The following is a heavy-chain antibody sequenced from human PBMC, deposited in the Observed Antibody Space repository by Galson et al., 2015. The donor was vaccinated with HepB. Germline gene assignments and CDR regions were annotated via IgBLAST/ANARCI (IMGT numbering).Heavy chain of an antibody. CDR2: INHSGST. V-gene: IGHV4-34*01. CDR1: GESFSGYY. Sequence: SETLSLTCAVYGESFSGYYWSWIRQPPGKGLEWIGEINHSGSTNYNPSLKSRVTISLDTSKNQFSLKLSFVTAADTAVYYCARGRRRDFRFDYWGQGTLVTVSS. D-gene: IGHD2-21*02. J-gene: IGHJ4*02. CDR3: ARGRRRDFRFDY.